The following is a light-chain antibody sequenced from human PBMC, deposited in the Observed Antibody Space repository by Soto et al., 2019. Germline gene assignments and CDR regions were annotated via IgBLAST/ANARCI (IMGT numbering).Light chain of an antibody. Sequence: DIVMTQSPDCLAVSLGGRATINCKSSQSVLYSSNNKNYLAWYQQKPGQPPKLLIYWASTRESGVPDRFSGSGSGTDFTLTISSLQAEDVAIYYCQQYYSTPLTLGGGTKVEIK. V-gene: IGKV4-1*01. J-gene: IGKJ4*01. CDR2: WAS. CDR3: QQYYSTPLT. CDR1: QSVLYSSNNKNY.